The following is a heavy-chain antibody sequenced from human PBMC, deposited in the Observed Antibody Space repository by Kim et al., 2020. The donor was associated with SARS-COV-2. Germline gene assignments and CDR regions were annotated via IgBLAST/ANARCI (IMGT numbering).Heavy chain of an antibody. V-gene: IGHV4-59*01. CDR2: VHHTGKT. Sequence: SETLSLTCTVSGDSITSYYWSWVRQPPGKGLEYIGYVHHTGKTNYNPSLESRVTIAIDTSKNQLSLKVTSVTAADAAMYYCVRGGAYFDYWGQGVLVTVSS. J-gene: IGHJ4*02. D-gene: IGHD1-26*01. CDR1: GDSITSYY. CDR3: VRGGAYFDY.